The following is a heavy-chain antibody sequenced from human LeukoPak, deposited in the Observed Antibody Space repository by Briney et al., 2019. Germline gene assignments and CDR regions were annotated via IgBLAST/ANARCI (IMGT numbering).Heavy chain of an antibody. CDR2: ISGSGGST. Sequence: GGPLRLSCAASGFTFSSYAMSWVCQAPGKGLEWVSAISGSGGSTYYADSVKGRFTISRDNSKNTLYLQMNSLRAEDTAVYYCARAPLSIAVAGYNAFDIWGQGTMVTVSS. V-gene: IGHV3-23*01. D-gene: IGHD6-19*01. CDR3: ARAPLSIAVAGYNAFDI. CDR1: GFTFSSYA. J-gene: IGHJ3*02.